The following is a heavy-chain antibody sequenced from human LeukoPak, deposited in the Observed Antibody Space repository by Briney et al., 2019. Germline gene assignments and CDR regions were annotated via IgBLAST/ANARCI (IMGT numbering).Heavy chain of an antibody. D-gene: IGHD6-19*01. CDR3: ARSRSGWPSPDY. CDR1: EFSFSAAW. V-gene: IGHV3-15*01. J-gene: IGHJ4*02. CDR2: IKSKADGGTT. Sequence: AGGSLRLSCAVSEFSFSAAWMSWVRQAPGKGLEWVGRIKSKADGGTTDYAAPVKGRFTISRDDSKNTLYLQMNSLKAEDTAVYYCARSRSGWPSPDYWGQGTLVTVSS.